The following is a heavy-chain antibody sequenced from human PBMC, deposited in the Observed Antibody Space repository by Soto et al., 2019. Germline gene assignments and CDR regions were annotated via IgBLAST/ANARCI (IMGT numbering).Heavy chain of an antibody. CDR3: ARGNLGGRSYYGSGSSKTFDY. Sequence: SETLSLTCAVYGGSFSGYYWSWIRQPPGKGLEWIGEINHSGSTNYNPSLKSRVTISVDTSKNQFSLKLSSVTAADTAVYYCARGNLGGRSYYGSGSSKTFDYWGQGTLVTVSS. CDR1: GGSFSGYY. V-gene: IGHV4-34*01. J-gene: IGHJ4*02. CDR2: INHSGST. D-gene: IGHD3-10*01.